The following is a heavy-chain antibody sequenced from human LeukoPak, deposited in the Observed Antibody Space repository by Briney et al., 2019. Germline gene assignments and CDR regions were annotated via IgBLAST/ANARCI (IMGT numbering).Heavy chain of an antibody. Sequence: GVSLRLPCGAWVFTFKVYDMSWVREAPGGGLEWVSNINSARYKIQYEDSVRGGLTISRDNAKNLPYLQMNSLRADDTAVYYYARYDGGNFNEAFDIWGQVTMVTVSS. CDR3: ARYDGGNFNEAFDI. J-gene: IGHJ3*02. CDR2: INSARYK. V-gene: IGHV3-69-1*01. D-gene: IGHD4-23*01. CDR1: VFTFKVYD.